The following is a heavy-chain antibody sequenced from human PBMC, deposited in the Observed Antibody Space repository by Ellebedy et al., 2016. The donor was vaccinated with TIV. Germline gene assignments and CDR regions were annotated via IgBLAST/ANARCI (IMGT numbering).Heavy chain of an antibody. CDR3: ASMFDFWSGHGIRP. V-gene: IGHV4-39*01. D-gene: IGHD3-3*01. Sequence: GSLRLSXTVSDDSVSSGGYYWGWIRQPPGKGLQWIGSVYYSGTTYYNPSLKSRVTISAQTSRNQISMKLTPAIAADTAVYYCASMFDFWSGHGIRPWGQGTLVTVSS. CDR1: DDSVSSGGYY. CDR2: VYYSGTT. J-gene: IGHJ5*02.